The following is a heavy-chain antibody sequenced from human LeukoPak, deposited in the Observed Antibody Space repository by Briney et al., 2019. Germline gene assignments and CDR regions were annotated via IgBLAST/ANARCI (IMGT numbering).Heavy chain of an antibody. Sequence: GGSLRLSCAASGFTFSSYSINWVRQAPGKGLEWVSSISSSSSYIYYADSVKGRFTISRDNAKNSLYLQMNSLRAEDTAVYYCARDKIVGATHFDYWGQGTLVTVSS. CDR3: ARDKIVGATHFDY. CDR1: GFTFSSYS. D-gene: IGHD1-26*01. J-gene: IGHJ4*02. V-gene: IGHV3-21*01. CDR2: ISSSSSYI.